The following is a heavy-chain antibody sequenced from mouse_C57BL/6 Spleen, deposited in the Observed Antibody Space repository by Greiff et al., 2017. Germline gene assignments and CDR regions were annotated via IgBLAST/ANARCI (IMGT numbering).Heavy chain of an antibody. CDR1: GFSLTSYG. CDR3: ARSPNYYGSSSVDY. D-gene: IGHD1-1*01. J-gene: IGHJ2*01. CDR2: IWSGGST. Sequence: VQLQESGPGLVQPSQSLSITCTVSGFSLTSYGVHWVRQSPGKGLEWLGVIWSGGSTDYNAAFISRLSISKDNSKSQVFFKMNSLQADDTAIYYCARSPNYYGSSSVDYWGQGTTLTVSS. V-gene: IGHV2-2*01.